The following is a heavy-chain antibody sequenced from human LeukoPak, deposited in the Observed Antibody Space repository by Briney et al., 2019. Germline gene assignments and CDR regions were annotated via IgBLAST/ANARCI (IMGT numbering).Heavy chain of an antibody. CDR2: IYYSGST. CDR1: GGSISSYY. Sequence: SETPSLTCTVSGGSISSYYWSWIRQPPGKGLEWTGYIYYSGSTNYNPSLKSRVTISVDTSKNQFSLKLSSVTAADTAVYYCARSPTYYYDSSGYYYDYWGQGTLVTVSS. V-gene: IGHV4-59*01. CDR3: ARSPTYYYDSSGYYYDY. J-gene: IGHJ4*02. D-gene: IGHD3-22*01.